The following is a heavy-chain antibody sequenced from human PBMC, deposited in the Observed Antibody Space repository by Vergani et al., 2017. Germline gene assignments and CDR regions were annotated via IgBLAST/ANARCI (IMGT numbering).Heavy chain of an antibody. CDR3: ARGETRTDWFDP. CDR1: GDSIRSGENY. J-gene: IGHJ5*02. D-gene: IGHD3/OR15-3a*01. CDR2: IYYSGTT. V-gene: IGHV4-30-4*01. Sequence: QVQVQESGPGLVKPSQTLSLTCTVSGDSIRSGENYWSWFRQPPGKGLEWIGYIYYSGTTNYNPSLNGRVTIFVDKSKNLLSLRLNSVTAADTAVYYCARGETRTDWFDPWGQGTLVTVSS.